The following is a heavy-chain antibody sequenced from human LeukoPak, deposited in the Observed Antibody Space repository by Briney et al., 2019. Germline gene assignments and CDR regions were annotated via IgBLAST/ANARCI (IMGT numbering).Heavy chain of an antibody. J-gene: IGHJ4*02. V-gene: IGHV3-48*03. D-gene: IGHD3-9*01. CDR1: GFTFSSYE. CDR3: AREFSLLRYFDWLSRRGSFFDY. Sequence: GGSLRLSCAASGFTFSSYEMNWVRQAPGKGLEWVSYISSSGSTIYYADSVKGRFTISRDNAKNSLYLQMNSLRAEDTAVYYCAREFSLLRYFDWLSRRGSFFDYWGQGTLVTVSS. CDR2: ISSSGSTI.